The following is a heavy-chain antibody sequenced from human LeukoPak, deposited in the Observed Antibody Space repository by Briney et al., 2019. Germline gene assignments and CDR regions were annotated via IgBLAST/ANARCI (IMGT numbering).Heavy chain of an antibody. D-gene: IGHD2-2*02. Sequence: SETLSLTCTVSGGSISSSSYYWGWIRQPPGKGLEWIGSIYYSGSTYYNPSLKSRVTISVDTSKNQFSLKLSSVTAADTAVYYCARPAAILKRSNWFDPWGQGTLVTVSS. J-gene: IGHJ5*02. V-gene: IGHV4-39*01. CDR2: IYYSGST. CDR3: ARPAAILKRSNWFDP. CDR1: GGSISSSSYY.